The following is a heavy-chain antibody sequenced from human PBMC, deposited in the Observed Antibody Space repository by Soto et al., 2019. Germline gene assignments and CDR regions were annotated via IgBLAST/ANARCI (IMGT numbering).Heavy chain of an antibody. CDR1: GGSFSGYY. Sequence: SETLSLTCAVYGGSFSGYYWSWIRQPPGKGLEWIGEINHSGSTNYNPSLKSRVTISVDTSKNQFSLKLSSVTAADTAVYYCARVEVATTFDYWGQGTLVTVSS. CDR2: INHSGST. V-gene: IGHV4-34*01. J-gene: IGHJ4*02. D-gene: IGHD5-12*01. CDR3: ARVEVATTFDY.